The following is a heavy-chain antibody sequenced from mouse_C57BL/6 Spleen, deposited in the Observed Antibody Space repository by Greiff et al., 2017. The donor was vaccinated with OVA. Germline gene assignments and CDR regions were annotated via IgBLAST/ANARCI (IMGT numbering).Heavy chain of an antibody. J-gene: IGHJ2*01. CDR3: SRDLGLGGY. D-gene: IGHD1-2*01. CDR1: GYSITSGYY. Sequence: EVQLQESGPGLVKPSQSLSLTCSVTGYSITSGYYWNWIRQFPGNKLEWMGYISYDGSNNYNPSLKNRTTITGDTSRNQFILKLNSVSTEDTATYYCSRDLGLGGYWGQGTTLTVSS. V-gene: IGHV3-6*01. CDR2: ISYDGSN.